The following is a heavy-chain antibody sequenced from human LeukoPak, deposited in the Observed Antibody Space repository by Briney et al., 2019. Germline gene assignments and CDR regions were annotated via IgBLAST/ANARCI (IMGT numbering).Heavy chain of an antibody. CDR2: ISGSGGST. V-gene: IGHV3-23*01. CDR1: GFTFSSYA. J-gene: IGHJ4*02. D-gene: IGHD6-19*01. CDR3: AKELSSGYYGYYFDY. Sequence: QPGGSLRLSCAASGFTFSSYAMSWVRQAPGKGLEWVSTISGSGGSTNYADSVKGRFTISRDNSKNTLYLQMNSLRAEDTGVYYCAKELSSGYYGYYFDYWGQGTLVTVSS.